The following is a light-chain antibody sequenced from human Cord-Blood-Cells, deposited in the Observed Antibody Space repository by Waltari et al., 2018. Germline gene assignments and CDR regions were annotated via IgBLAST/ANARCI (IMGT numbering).Light chain of an antibody. CDR1: SSNIGSTT. Sequence: QSVLTQPPSASGTPGQRVTISCSGSSSNIGSTTVNWYQQLPGTAPKLLNYRNKQRPSGVRDSCSGCKSGTSASLAISGLQSEDEADYYCAAWEDSLSGRVFGGGTKLTVL. V-gene: IGLV1-44*01. CDR2: RNK. J-gene: IGLJ3*02. CDR3: AAWEDSLSGRV.